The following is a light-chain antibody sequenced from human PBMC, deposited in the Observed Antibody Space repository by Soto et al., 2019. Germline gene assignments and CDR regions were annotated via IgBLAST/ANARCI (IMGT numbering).Light chain of an antibody. Sequence: DIQMTQSPSTLSASVGDRVTITCRASQSISSWLAWYQQKPGKATTLLIYKASSLESGVPSRFSGSESGTEFMLTISSLQPDDFATYYCQQYSGYSLTFGGGTKVEIK. V-gene: IGKV1-5*03. CDR3: QQYSGYSLT. J-gene: IGKJ4*01. CDR1: QSISSW. CDR2: KAS.